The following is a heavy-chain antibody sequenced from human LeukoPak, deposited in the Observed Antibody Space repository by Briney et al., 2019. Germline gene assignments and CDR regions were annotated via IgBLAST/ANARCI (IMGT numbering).Heavy chain of an antibody. CDR1: GFPFSIYS. V-gene: IGHV3-21*05. J-gene: IGHJ4*02. CDR3: ALTTAYSTGWFRDFDY. Sequence: GGPLTLPCAASGFPFSIYSMIWVPQAPGRGRVWGSNNSNCGGYKYYADSVKGRFTISRDNAKNSLHLQMNSLRAGDTAVYYCALTTAYSTGWFRDFDYWGQGALVTVSS. CDR2: NSNCGGYK. D-gene: IGHD6-19*01.